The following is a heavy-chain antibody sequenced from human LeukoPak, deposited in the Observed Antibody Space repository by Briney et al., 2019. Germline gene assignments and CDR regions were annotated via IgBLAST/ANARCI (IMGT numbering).Heavy chain of an antibody. CDR1: GVSIANTFYY. CDR3: ARRQDGHDY. Sequence: PSQTLSLTCTVSGVSIANTFYYWNRLRQPAGKGLEWIRRIYTTGSTDYNPSPEKRVTIALATARNQFSLTLSSVTAADTAVYYCARRQDGHDYWGQGTLVTVSS. CDR2: IYTTGST. J-gene: IGHJ4*02. V-gene: IGHV4-61*02.